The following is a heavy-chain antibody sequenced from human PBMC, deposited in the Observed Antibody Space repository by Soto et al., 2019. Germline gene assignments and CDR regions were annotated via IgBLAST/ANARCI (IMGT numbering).Heavy chain of an antibody. V-gene: IGHV3-23*01. CDR1: GSTFSNYA. CDR3: TLRYCSRTTCPPLNSYFYLDV. Sequence: GGSLRLSCAASGSTFSNYAMTWVRQAPGKGLEWVSGISGSGGTTFYAASVRGRFVISRDNSKHTLYLQMNSLRADDTAVYYCTLRYCSRTTCPPLNSYFYLDVWGKGTTVTVSS. CDR2: ISGSGGTT. J-gene: IGHJ6*04. D-gene: IGHD2-2*01.